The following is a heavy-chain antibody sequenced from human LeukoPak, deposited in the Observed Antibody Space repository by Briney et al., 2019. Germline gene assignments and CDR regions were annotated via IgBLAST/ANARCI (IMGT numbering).Heavy chain of an antibody. V-gene: IGHV1-24*01. CDR1: GYTLTELS. J-gene: IGHJ4*02. CDR2: FDPEDGEA. Sequence: ASVKVSCKVSGYTLTELSMHWVRQAPGKGLEWMGGFDPEDGEAIYAQKFQGRVTMTEDTSTDTAYMELSSLRSEDTAVYYCARQGGMAAEIDYWGQGTLVTVSS. D-gene: IGHD5-24*01. CDR3: ARQGGMAAEIDY.